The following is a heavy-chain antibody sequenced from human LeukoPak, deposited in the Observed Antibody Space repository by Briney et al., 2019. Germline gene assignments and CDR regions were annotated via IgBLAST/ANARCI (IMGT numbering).Heavy chain of an antibody. CDR2: IYTSGST. D-gene: IGHD6-13*01. Sequence: SETLSLTCTVSGGSISSYYWSWIRQPAGKGLEWIGRIYTSGSTNYNPSLKSRVTMSVDTSKNQFSLKLSSVTAADTAVYHCARDVGIAAAGAGDYYYYYGMDVWGQGTTVTVSS. J-gene: IGHJ6*02. CDR3: ARDVGIAAAGAGDYYYYYGMDV. V-gene: IGHV4-4*07. CDR1: GGSISSYY.